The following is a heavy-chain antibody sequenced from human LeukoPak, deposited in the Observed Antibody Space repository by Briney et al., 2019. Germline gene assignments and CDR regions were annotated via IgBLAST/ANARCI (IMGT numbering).Heavy chain of an antibody. CDR3: AREEGTVTTNSLDY. V-gene: IGHV6-1*01. CDR1: GDSVSSNSAA. J-gene: IGHJ4*02. Sequence: SQTLSLTCAISGDSVSSNSAAWNWIRQSPSRGREWLGRTYYRSKWYNDYAGSVKSRIAINPDTSKNQFSLQLNSVTPEDTAVYYCAREEGTVTTNSLDYWGQGTLVTVSS. CDR2: TYYRSKWYN. D-gene: IGHD4-17*01.